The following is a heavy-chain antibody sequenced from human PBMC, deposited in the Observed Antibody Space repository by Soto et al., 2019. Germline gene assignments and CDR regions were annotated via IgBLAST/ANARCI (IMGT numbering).Heavy chain of an antibody. D-gene: IGHD5-18*01. Sequence: SETLSLTCVVYGGSLSGVYWTCIRQPPGKGLERIGEINHSGSTNYSPSLESRVTISLDTSNNQFSLKLSSVTAADTAVYYCARGPGYSYGYSVYYYYYGMDVWGQGTTVTVSS. CDR3: ARGPGYSYGYSVYYYYYGMDV. CDR1: GGSLSGVY. CDR2: INHSGST. V-gene: IGHV4-34*01. J-gene: IGHJ6*02.